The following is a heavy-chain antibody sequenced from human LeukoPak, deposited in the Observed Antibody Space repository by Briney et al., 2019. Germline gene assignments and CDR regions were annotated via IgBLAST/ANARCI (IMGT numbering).Heavy chain of an antibody. D-gene: IGHD2-2*02. Sequence: SETLSLTCAVYGGSFSGYYWGWIRQPPGKGLEWIGEINHSGSTNYNPSLKSRVTISVDTSKNQFSLKLSSVTAADTAVYYCARVRLLGYCSSTSCYNYFDYWGQGTLVTVSS. CDR3: ARVRLLGYCSSTSCYNYFDY. CDR1: GGSFSGYY. V-gene: IGHV4-34*01. J-gene: IGHJ4*02. CDR2: INHSGST.